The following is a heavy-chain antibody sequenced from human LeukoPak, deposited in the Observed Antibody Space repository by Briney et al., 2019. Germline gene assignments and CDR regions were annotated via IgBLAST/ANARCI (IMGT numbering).Heavy chain of an antibody. D-gene: IGHD1-14*01. Sequence: AGGTLRLSCAGTGFAFNMFAIDWVRQAPGKGLEWVSSLSRGDSTANFADSVKGRFTISRDKSQNLVFLQLNSLRPEDTAVYYCARGVEPLAANTLAYWGQGTLVTVSS. J-gene: IGHJ4*02. CDR2: LSRGDSTA. CDR3: ARGVEPLAANTLAY. CDR1: GFAFNMFA. V-gene: IGHV3-23*01.